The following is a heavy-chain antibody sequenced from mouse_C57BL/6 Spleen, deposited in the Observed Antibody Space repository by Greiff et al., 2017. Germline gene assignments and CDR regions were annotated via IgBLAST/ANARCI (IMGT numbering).Heavy chain of an antibody. V-gene: IGHV5-6*02. Sequence: DVMLVESGGDLVKPGGSLKLSCAASGFTFSSYGMSWVRQTPDKRLEWVATISSGGSYTYYPDSVKGRFTISRDNAKNTLYLQMSSLKSEDTAMYYCARGGLYGSSEASYAMDYWGQGTSVTVSS. J-gene: IGHJ4*01. CDR3: ARGGLYGSSEASYAMDY. CDR1: GFTFSSYG. CDR2: ISSGGSYT. D-gene: IGHD1-1*01.